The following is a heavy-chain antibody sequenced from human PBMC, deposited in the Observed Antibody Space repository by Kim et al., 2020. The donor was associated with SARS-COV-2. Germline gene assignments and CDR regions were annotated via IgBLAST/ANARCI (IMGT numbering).Heavy chain of an antibody. CDR3: ARVPLSDRGVSDYVMDV. Sequence: SETLSLTCTVSGGSISSGTNYWAWIRQFPGKGLEWIGHIDFSGTTFYNSTLKSRLTISVDISKNQLSLDLFSVTAADTAMYYCARVPLSDRGVSDYVMDV. V-gene: IGHV4-31*03. CDR2: IDFSGTT. D-gene: IGHD2-21*02. CDR1: GGSISSGTNY. J-gene: IGHJ6*01.